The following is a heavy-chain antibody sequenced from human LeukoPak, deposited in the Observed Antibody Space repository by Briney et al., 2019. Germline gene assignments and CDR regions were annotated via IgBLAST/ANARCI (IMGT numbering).Heavy chain of an antibody. D-gene: IGHD3-22*01. Sequence: GGSLRLSCAASGFTFSSYNMNWVRQAPGKGLEWVSFISGRGSYIYYVESVKGRSTISRDNAKNSVYLEMHRLRAEDTAVYYCAAYDSSGYVDYWGQGTLVTVSS. CDR1: GFTFSSYN. CDR3: AAYDSSGYVDY. J-gene: IGHJ4*02. CDR2: ISGRGSYI. V-gene: IGHV3-21*01.